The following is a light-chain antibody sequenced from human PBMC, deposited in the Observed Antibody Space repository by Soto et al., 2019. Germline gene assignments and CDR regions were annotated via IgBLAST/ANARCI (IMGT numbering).Light chain of an antibody. Sequence: QSVLTQPASVSGSLGQSVTISCTGTSSDVGGYNYVSWYQQHLGKVPKLMIYEVNNRPSGVSNRFSGSKSANTASLTISGLQADDEADYYCSSFTSSSTQVFGGGTKLTVL. CDR3: SSFTSSSTQV. CDR1: SSDVGGYNY. V-gene: IGLV2-14*01. J-gene: IGLJ3*02. CDR2: EVN.